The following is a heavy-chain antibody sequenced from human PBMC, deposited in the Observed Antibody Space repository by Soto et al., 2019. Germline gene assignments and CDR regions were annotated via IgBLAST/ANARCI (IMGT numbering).Heavy chain of an antibody. CDR1: GFTFDDYA. V-gene: IGHV3-9*01. J-gene: IGHJ3*02. Sequence: EVQLVESGGGLVQPGRSLRLSCAASGFTFDDYAMHWVRQAPGKGLEWVSGISWNSGSIGYADSVKGRFTISRDNAKNSLYLQMNSLRADDTALYYCAKDTQLGYCSSTSCYAFDIWGQGTMVTVSS. D-gene: IGHD2-2*01. CDR2: ISWNSGSI. CDR3: AKDTQLGYCSSTSCYAFDI.